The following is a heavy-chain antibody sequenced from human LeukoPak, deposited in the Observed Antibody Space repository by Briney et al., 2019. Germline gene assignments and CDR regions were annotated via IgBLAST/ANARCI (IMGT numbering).Heavy chain of an antibody. CDR3: ATVVVVAATNYYYYATDV. CDR2: IFYTGNT. Sequence: PSETLSLTCTVSGGSIRSDDYYWSWIRQPPGKGLEWIGYIFYTGNTHYNPSLQSRVTFSVDTSKNQFSLQLSSVTAADTAVYFCATVVVVAATNYYYYATDVWGQGTTVTVSS. D-gene: IGHD2-15*01. J-gene: IGHJ6*02. CDR1: GGSIRSDDYY. V-gene: IGHV4-30-4*01.